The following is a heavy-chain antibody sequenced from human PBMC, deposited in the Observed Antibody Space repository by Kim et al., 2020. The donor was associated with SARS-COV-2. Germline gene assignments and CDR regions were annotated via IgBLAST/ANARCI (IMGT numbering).Heavy chain of an antibody. V-gene: IGHV1-2*04. Sequence: ASVKVSCKASGYTFTGYYMHWVRQAPGQGLEWMGWINPNSGGTNYAQKFQGWVTMTRDTSISTAYMELSRLRSDDTAVYYCARAQGAYYYGSGSYLFDYWGQGTLVTVSS. D-gene: IGHD3-10*01. CDR1: GYTFTGYY. J-gene: IGHJ4*02. CDR2: INPNSGGT. CDR3: ARAQGAYYYGSGSYLFDY.